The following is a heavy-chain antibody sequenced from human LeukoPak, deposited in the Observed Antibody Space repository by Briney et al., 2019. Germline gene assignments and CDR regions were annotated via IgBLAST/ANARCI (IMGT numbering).Heavy chain of an antibody. J-gene: IGHJ4*02. CDR2: ISGSADST. CDR3: AREQWELYY. V-gene: IGHV3-23*01. Sequence: GGSLRLSCAASGFTFSSYAMSWVRQAPGKGLEWVSAISGSADSTYYADSVEGRFTISRDNSKNTLYLQMNSLRAEDTAVYYCAREQWELYYWGQGTLVTVSS. D-gene: IGHD1-26*01. CDR1: GFTFSSYA.